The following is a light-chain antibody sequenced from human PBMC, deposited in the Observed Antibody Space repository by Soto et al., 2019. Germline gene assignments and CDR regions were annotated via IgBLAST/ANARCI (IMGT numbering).Light chain of an antibody. Sequence: DLPMTPSPFPPSAALGDRGTLTFLASQSIDNWLAWYQQKPGKAPQLLIYDASRVKTGVPSRFTASGSGTEFTLTINTLQADDSATYFCQHYNGYPYTFGPGTKVDIK. J-gene: IGKJ2*01. CDR1: QSIDNW. V-gene: IGKV1-5*01. CDR2: DAS. CDR3: QHYNGYPYT.